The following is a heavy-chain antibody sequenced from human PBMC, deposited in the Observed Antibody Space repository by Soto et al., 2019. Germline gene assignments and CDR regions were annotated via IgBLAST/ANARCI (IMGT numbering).Heavy chain of an antibody. J-gene: IGHJ6*02. CDR3: AKDSGRYCSSTSCYTFPYGMDV. V-gene: IGHV3-23*01. Sequence: GGSLRLSCAASGFTFSSYAMSWVRQAPGKGLEWVSAISGSGGSTYYADSVKGRFTISRDNSKNTLYLQMNSLRAEDTAVYYCAKDSGRYCSSTSCYTFPYGMDVWGQGTTVTVSS. CDR2: ISGSGGST. CDR1: GFTFSSYA. D-gene: IGHD2-2*02.